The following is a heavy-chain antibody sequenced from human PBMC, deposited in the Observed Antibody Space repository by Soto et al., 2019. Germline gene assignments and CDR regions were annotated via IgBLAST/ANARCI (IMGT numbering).Heavy chain of an antibody. V-gene: IGHV1-18*01. CDR1: GYTFTSYG. J-gene: IGHJ6*04. CDR3: ARFKYSRPYYYYYGMDA. D-gene: IGHD5-18*01. CDR2: ISAYNGNT. Sequence: ASVKVSCKASGYTFTSYGISWVRQAPGQGLEWMGWISAYNGNTNYAQKLQGRVTMTTDTSTSTAYMELRSLRSDDTAVYYCARFKYSRPYYYYYGMDAWGEGSTVTVSS.